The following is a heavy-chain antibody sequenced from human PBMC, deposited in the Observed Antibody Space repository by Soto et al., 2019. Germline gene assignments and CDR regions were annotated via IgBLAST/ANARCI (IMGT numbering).Heavy chain of an antibody. J-gene: IGHJ4*02. D-gene: IGHD2-2*01. CDR3: KTDVVVVPSSNGPRDY. CDR2: INSDGSRK. V-gene: IGHV3-74*01. Sequence: GGSLRLSCAASGFTFSTYWMHWVRQLPGKGLVWASRINSDGSRKTYADSVRGRFTVSRDNAKNTLYLQMNSLRDEDTAVYYCKTDVVVVPSSNGPRDYWGQGTLVTVSS. CDR1: GFTFSTYW.